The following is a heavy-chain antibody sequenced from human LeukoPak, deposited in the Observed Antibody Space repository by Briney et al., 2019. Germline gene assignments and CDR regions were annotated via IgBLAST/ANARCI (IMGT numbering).Heavy chain of an antibody. J-gene: IGHJ2*01. V-gene: IGHV4-59*01. CDR1: GASISSYY. CDR3: ARDKALRNWYFDL. CDR2: ILNTGSA. Sequence: SETLSLTCTVSGASISSYYWGWIRQPPEKGLEWIGYILNTGSANYNPSLKSRVTISIDTSKNQFSLKLTSVTAADTAVYYCARDKALRNWYFDLWGRGTLATVSS.